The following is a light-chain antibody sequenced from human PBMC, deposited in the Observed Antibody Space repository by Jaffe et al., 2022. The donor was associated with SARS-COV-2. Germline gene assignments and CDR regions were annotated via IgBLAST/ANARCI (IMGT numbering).Light chain of an antibody. CDR2: DAS. V-gene: IGKV3-11*01. CDR3: QQRSSWPLT. J-gene: IGKJ4*01. Sequence: EIVLTQSPATLSLSPGERATLSCRASPRVGSNLAWYQQKPGQAPRLLIYDASNRATGIPARFSGSGSGTDFTLTINSLEPEDFAVYYCQQRSSWPLTFGGGTKVEIK. CDR1: PRVGSN.